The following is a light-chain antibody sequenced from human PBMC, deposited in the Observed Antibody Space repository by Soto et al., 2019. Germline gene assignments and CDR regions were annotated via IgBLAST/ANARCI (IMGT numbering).Light chain of an antibody. CDR2: DAS. CDR1: RNIKTS. V-gene: IGKV1-12*01. J-gene: IGKJ4*01. CDR3: QQINSFPPT. Sequence: DIQMTQSPSSVSASVGDRVTITCRASRNIKTSLAWYQQRPGKGPELLIYDASTLQSGVPSRISGSGSGTEFTITISRLQPEDFATFYCQQINSFPPTFGGGTKVTI.